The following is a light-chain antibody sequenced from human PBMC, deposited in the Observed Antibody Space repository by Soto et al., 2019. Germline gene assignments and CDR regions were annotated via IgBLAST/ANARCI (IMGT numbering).Light chain of an antibody. V-gene: IGLV3-21*04. CDR1: NIGSKS. J-gene: IGLJ3*02. CDR2: YDS. CDR3: HVWDNSSDHCV. Sequence: SSELTQPPSVSVAPGKTARITCGGNNIGSKSVHWYQQKPGQAPVLVIYYDSDRPSGIPERFSGSNSGNTATLTISSVEAGDEADYYCHVWDNSSDHCVFGGGTKVTVL.